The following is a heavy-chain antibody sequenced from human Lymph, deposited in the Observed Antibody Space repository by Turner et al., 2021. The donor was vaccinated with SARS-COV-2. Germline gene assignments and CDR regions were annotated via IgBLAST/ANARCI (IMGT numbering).Heavy chain of an antibody. Sequence: EVQLVESGGGLIQPGGSLGLSCAASGLTVSSNYMSWVRQAPGKGLEWVSVIYSGGSTYYADSVKGRFTISRDNSKNTLYLQMNSLRAEDTAVYYCARDLYYYGMDVWGQGTTVTVSS. CDR3: ARDLYYYGMDV. CDR2: IYSGGST. CDR1: GLTVSSNY. V-gene: IGHV3-53*01. J-gene: IGHJ6*02.